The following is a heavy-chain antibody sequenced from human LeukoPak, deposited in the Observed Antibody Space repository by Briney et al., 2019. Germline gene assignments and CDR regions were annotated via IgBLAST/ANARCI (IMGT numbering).Heavy chain of an antibody. D-gene: IGHD3-22*01. V-gene: IGHV4-59*01. Sequence: SETLSLTCSFSGGSISSYYWSWIRQPPGKGLEWIGYISYSGSTDYNPSLRSRVTISIDTSKNQFSLKLSSVTAADTAVYYCARDKTSGSGYCDYWGQGTLVTVSS. CDR2: ISYSGST. CDR3: ARDKTSGSGYCDY. J-gene: IGHJ4*02. CDR1: GGSISSYY.